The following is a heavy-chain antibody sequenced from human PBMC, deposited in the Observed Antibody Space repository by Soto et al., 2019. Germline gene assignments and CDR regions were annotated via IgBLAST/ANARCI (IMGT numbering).Heavy chain of an antibody. CDR1: GFTFSRYA. V-gene: IGHV3-30-3*01. J-gene: IGHJ4*02. Sequence: GGSLRLFCAASGFTFSRYAMHWVRQAPGKGLEWVSVISSDGSNKYYADSVKGRFTISRDNSKNTLYLQMNSLRAEDTAVYYCARTEGAAIPSFDYWGQGTLVTVCS. D-gene: IGHD2-21*02. CDR2: ISSDGSNK. CDR3: ARTEGAAIPSFDY.